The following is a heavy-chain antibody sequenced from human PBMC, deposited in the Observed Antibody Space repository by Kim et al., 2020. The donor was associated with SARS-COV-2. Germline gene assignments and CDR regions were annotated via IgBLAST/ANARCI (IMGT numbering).Heavy chain of an antibody. V-gene: IGHV3-23*01. CDR2: ISGSGGST. Sequence: GGSLRLSCAASGFTFSSYAMSWVRQAPGKGLEWVSAISGSGGSTHYADSVKGRFTISRDTSKNTLYLQMNSLRAEDTAVYYCAKGALRITRIVVLGDWYFDLWGRGTLVTVSS. D-gene: IGHD3-22*01. CDR3: AKGALRITRIVVLGDWYFDL. J-gene: IGHJ2*01. CDR1: GFTFSSYA.